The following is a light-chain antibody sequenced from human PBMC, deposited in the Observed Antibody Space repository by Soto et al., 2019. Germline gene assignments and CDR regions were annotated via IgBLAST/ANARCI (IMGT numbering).Light chain of an antibody. V-gene: IGKV1-9*01. CDR3: QQLNSYPPWT. CDR1: QGISSN. J-gene: IGKJ1*01. Sequence: IQLTQSPSSLSASVGDRVTITCRASQGISSNLAWYQQKPGRAPKLLIFGASTLQSGVPSRFSGSGSVTDFTLTISSLQPEDFESYFCQQLNSYPPWTFGQGSKVEIK. CDR2: GAS.